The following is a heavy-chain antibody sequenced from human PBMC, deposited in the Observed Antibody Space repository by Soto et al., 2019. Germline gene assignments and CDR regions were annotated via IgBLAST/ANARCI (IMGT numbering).Heavy chain of an antibody. CDR1: GGSVSSGSYF. CDR3: AREKTGDLTFFDS. V-gene: IGHV4-61*01. CDR2: IYYTGNT. D-gene: IGHD3-16*01. Sequence: QAQLQESGPGLVKTSETLSLTCTVSGGSVSSGSYFWSWIRQPPGKGLEWLGYIYYTGNTNYNPSLKSRLTISVDSSKNQFSLKLSSVTAADTAVYYCAREKTGDLTFFDSWGQGTLVTVSS. J-gene: IGHJ4*02.